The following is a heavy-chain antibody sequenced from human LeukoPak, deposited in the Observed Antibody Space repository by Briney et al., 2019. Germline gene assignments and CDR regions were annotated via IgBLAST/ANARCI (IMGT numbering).Heavy chain of an antibody. D-gene: IGHD6-19*01. CDR2: IIPIFGTA. CDR1: GGTFSSYA. J-gene: IGHJ6*03. V-gene: IGHV1-69*13. CDR3: AKIAVAGDDRTYRATYYYYYYMDV. Sequence: SVKVSCKASGGTFSSYAISWVRQAPGQGLERMGGIIPIFGTANYAQKFQGRVTITADESTSTAYMELSSLRSEDTAVYYCAKIAVAGDDRTYRATYYYYYYMDVWGKGTTVTVSS.